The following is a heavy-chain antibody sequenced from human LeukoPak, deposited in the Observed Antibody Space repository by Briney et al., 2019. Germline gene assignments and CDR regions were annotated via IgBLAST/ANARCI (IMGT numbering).Heavy chain of an antibody. CDR2: VYHTGST. CDR3: ARVAGVEVAPATSY. Sequence: PSETLSLTCTVSGYSISNGFYWAWIRQPSGKGLEWIGSVYHTGSTYSNPSLKSRVTISVDTSKNQFSLSLTSVTAADTAVYYCARVAGVEVAPATSYWGQGTLVTVSS. D-gene: IGHD2-15*01. CDR1: GYSISNGFY. V-gene: IGHV4-38-2*02. J-gene: IGHJ4*02.